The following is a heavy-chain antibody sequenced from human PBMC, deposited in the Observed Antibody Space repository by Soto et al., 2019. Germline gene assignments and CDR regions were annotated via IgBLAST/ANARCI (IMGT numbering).Heavy chain of an antibody. CDR2: INHSGSN. J-gene: IGHJ4*02. V-gene: IGHV4-34*01. CDR1: GGSFSGDY. D-gene: IGHD3-10*01. CDR3: PNGAGKY. Sequence: QVQLQQWGAGLVKPSETLSLTCAVSGGSFSGDYWSWIRQPPGKGLELIGEINHSGSNNYNPSLKMRVTISVDTSKDQFSLTRSSVTAPDTDVYYCPNGAGKYWGQGTLVTVSS.